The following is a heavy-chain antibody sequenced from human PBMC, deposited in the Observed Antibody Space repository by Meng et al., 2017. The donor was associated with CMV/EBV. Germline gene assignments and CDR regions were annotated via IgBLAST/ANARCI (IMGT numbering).Heavy chain of an antibody. CDR1: GFTFSNAW. CDR3: TTDTVTTVTTSPMWYYYYYYGMDV. V-gene: IGHV3-15*01. J-gene: IGHJ6*02. D-gene: IGHD4-11*01. Sequence: GGSLRLSCAASGFTFSNAWMSWVRQAPGKGLEWVGRIKSKTDGGTTDYAAPVKGRFTISRDDSKNTLYLQKNSLKTEDTAVYYCTTDTVTTVTTSPMWYYYYYYGMDVWGQGTTVTVSS. CDR2: IKSKTDGGTT.